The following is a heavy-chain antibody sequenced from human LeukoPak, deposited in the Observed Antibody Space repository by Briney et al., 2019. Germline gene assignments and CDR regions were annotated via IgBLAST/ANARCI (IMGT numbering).Heavy chain of an antibody. J-gene: IGHJ5*02. CDR2: ISSSSSYI. Sequence: GGSLRLSCAVSGFTFNSYSMNWVRQAPGKGLEWVSSISSSSSYIYYADSVKGRFTISRDNAKNSLYLQMNSLRAEDTAVYYCARAEGRWLRRDNWFDPWGQGTLVTVSS. CDR3: ARAEGRWLRRDNWFDP. V-gene: IGHV3-21*01. CDR1: GFTFNSYS. D-gene: IGHD4-23*01.